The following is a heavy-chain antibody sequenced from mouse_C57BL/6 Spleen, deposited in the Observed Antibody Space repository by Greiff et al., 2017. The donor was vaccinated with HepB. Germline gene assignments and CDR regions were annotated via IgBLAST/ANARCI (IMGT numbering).Heavy chain of an antibody. D-gene: IGHD2-4*01. V-gene: IGHV3-6*01. Sequence: DVQLQESGPGLVKPSQSLSLTCSVTGYSITSGYYWNWIRQFPGNKLEWMGYISYDGSNNYNPSLKNRISITRDTSKNQFFLKLNSVTTEDTATYYCARRIYYDYDDYFDYWGQGTTLTVSS. CDR3: ARRIYYDYDDYFDY. CDR2: ISYDGSN. J-gene: IGHJ2*01. CDR1: GYSITSGYY.